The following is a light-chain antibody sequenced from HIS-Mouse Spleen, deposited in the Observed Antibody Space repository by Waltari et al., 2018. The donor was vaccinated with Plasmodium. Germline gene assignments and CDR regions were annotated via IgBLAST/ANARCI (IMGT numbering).Light chain of an antibody. V-gene: IGLV8-61*01. J-gene: IGLJ2*01. CDR1: SGSVSTSYY. CDR2: STN. Sequence: QTVVTQEPSFSVSPGGTVTLTCGLSSGSVSTSYYPSWYQQTPGQAPLTLIYSTNTRSPGVPDRFSGSILGNKAALTITGAQADDESDYYCVLYMGSGIWVFGGGTKLTVL. CDR3: VLYMGSGIWV.